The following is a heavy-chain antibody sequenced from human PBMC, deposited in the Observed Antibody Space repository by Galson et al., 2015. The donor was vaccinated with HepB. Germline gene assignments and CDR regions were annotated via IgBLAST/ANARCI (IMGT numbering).Heavy chain of an antibody. CDR3: ARSRQPFDYGDYSYDY. CDR2: IYWDDDK. J-gene: IGHJ4*02. V-gene: IGHV2-5*02. D-gene: IGHD4-17*01. CDR1: EFSLSTYGVG. Sequence: PALVKPTQTLTLTCTFSEFSLSTYGVGVGWIRQPPGKALEWLALIYWDDDKRYSPSLKARLTVTKDTSKNQVVLTMANMDPVDTGTYYFARSRQPFDYGDYSYDYWGQGTLVTVSS.